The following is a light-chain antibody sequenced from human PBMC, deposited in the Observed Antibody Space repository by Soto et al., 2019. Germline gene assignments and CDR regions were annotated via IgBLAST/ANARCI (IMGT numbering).Light chain of an antibody. V-gene: IGLV2-8*01. Sequence: QSALTQPPSASGSPGRSVTISCTGTSGDVGAYKYVSWYQQQPGKAPKLMIYEVNQRPSGVPDRFSGSKSGNTASLTVSGLQAEDEADYYCCSYAGSSHVFGTGTKVTVL. CDR3: CSYAGSSHV. J-gene: IGLJ1*01. CDR1: SGDVGAYKY. CDR2: EVN.